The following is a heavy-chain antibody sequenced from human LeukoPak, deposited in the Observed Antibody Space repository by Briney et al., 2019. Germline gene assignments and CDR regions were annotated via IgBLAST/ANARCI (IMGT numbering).Heavy chain of an antibody. V-gene: IGHV1-18*01. CDR1: GYTFISYG. D-gene: IGHD6-13*01. J-gene: IGHJ6*03. Sequence: ASVKVSCKASGYTFISYGISWVRQAPGQGLEWMGWISAYNGNTNYAQKLQGRVTMTTDTSTSTAYMGLRSLRSDDTAVYYCAKVSIAAAGSGNWDYYYYMDVWGKGTTVTISS. CDR2: ISAYNGNT. CDR3: AKVSIAAAGSGNWDYYYYMDV.